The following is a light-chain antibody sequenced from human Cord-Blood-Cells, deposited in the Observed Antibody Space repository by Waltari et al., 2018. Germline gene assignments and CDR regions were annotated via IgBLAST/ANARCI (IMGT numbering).Light chain of an antibody. J-gene: IGKJ2*01. CDR3: QQYGSSPYT. CDR1: QSVSSSY. V-gene: IGKV3-20*01. Sequence: DIVLTQYPGPLSLSPGERATLSCRASQSVSSSYLAWYQQKPGQAPRPLIYGASSRATGIPDRFSGSGSGTDFTLTISRLEPEDFAVYYCQQYGSSPYTFGQGTKLEIK. CDR2: GAS.